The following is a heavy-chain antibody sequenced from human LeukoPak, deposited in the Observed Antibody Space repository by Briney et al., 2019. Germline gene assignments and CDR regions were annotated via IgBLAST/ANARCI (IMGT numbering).Heavy chain of an antibody. Sequence: GGSLRLSCAASGFTFSDSYMSWIRQAPGKGLEWVSYISSSSSYTNYADSVKGRFTISRDNAKNSLYLQMNSLRAEDTAVYYCARGGYDVARPFDYWGEGPLVTVSS. CDR1: GFTFSDSY. J-gene: IGHJ4*02. CDR2: ISSSSSYT. D-gene: IGHD5-12*01. V-gene: IGHV3-11*05. CDR3: ARGGYDVARPFDY.